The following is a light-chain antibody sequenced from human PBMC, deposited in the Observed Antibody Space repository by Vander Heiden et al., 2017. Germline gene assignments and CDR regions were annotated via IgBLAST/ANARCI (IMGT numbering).Light chain of an antibody. Sequence: NFMLTQPHSVSESPGRTVTISCTGSSGSIASNYVQCYQQRPRSAPTTVIYEDNQRPSGVPARFSGSIDSSSNSASLTISGLKTEDEADYYCQSYDSSNQGVVFGGGTKLTVL. J-gene: IGLJ3*02. CDR1: SGSIASNY. V-gene: IGLV6-57*02. CDR2: EDN. CDR3: QSYDSSNQGVV.